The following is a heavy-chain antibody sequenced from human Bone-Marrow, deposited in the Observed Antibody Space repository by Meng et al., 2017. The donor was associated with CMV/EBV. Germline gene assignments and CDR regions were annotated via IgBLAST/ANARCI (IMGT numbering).Heavy chain of an antibody. V-gene: IGHV3-33*01. CDR1: GFTFRSYG. CDR3: ARGDAAMAVDY. Sequence: LYGAASGFTFRSYGMHWVRQAPGKGLEWVAVIWYDGSNKYYADSVKGRFTISRDNSKNTLYLQMNSLRAEDTAVYYCARGDAAMAVDYWGQGTLVTVSS. CDR2: IWYDGSNK. D-gene: IGHD5-18*01. J-gene: IGHJ4*02.